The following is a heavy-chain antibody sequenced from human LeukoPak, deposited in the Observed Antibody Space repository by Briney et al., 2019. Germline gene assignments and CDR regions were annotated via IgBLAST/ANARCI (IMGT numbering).Heavy chain of an antibody. Sequence: GGSLRLSCAASGFTFSSYAMSWVRQAPGKGLEWVSAISGSGGSTYYADSVKGRFTISRDNSKNTLYLQMSSLRAEDTAVYYCARRTFPNDAFDIWGQGTMVTVSS. CDR1: GFTFSSYA. CDR3: ARRTFPNDAFDI. J-gene: IGHJ3*02. D-gene: IGHD1-7*01. CDR2: ISGSGGST. V-gene: IGHV3-23*01.